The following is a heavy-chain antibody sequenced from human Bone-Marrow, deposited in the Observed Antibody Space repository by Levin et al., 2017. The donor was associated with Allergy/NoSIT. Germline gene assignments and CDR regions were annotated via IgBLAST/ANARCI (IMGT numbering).Heavy chain of an antibody. V-gene: IGHV3-23*01. CDR1: GFTFSSYA. CDR2: ITGGGDST. J-gene: IGHJ3*01. D-gene: IGHD3-22*01. Sequence: GGSLRLSCAASGFTFSSYAMNWVRQAPGKGLEWVSTITGGGDSTYYADSVKGRFTISRHSSKNTLYLQLNSLRVDDTAVYFCAKIRRMAVVGRDAFDVWGQGTMVSVSS. CDR3: AKIRRMAVVGRDAFDV.